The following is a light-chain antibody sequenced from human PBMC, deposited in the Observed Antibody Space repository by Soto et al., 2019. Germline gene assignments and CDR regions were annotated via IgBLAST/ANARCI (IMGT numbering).Light chain of an antibody. CDR3: SSYTITSSPV. Sequence: QSALTQPASVSGSPGQSITISCTGTSSDVGGYDFVSWYRQYPGQAPKILIYEVTHRPSGVPDRFSGSKSGNTASLTISGLQADDEADYYCSSYTITSSPVFGPGTTLPVL. CDR2: EVT. V-gene: IGLV2-14*01. J-gene: IGLJ1*01. CDR1: SSDVGGYDF.